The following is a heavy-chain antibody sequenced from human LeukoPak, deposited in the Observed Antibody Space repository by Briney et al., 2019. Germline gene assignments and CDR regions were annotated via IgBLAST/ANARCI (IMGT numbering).Heavy chain of an antibody. V-gene: IGHV1-69*13. CDR1: GGTFSSYA. CDR2: IIPIFGTA. Sequence: SVKVSCKASGGTFSSYAIRWVRQAPGQGLEWMGGIIPIFGTANYAQKFQGRVTITADESTSTAYMELSSLRSEDTAVYYCARDEAYCSGGSCGAFDIWGQGTMVTVSS. J-gene: IGHJ3*02. CDR3: ARDEAYCSGGSCGAFDI. D-gene: IGHD2-15*01.